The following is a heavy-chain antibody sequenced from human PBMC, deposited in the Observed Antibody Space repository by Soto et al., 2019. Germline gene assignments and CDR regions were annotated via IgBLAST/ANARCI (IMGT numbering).Heavy chain of an antibody. D-gene: IGHD3-16*01. CDR2: ISPYTGNT. Sequence: QVQLVQSGDEVKKPGASVKVSCKASGYIFVNYGIAWVRQAPGQGLEWMGWISPYTGNTHSATKVQGRLTMTTDTSTSNASRDLGILTSDDTAVYYCVMVDNYVTPTPQDVWGQGTTVTVSS. V-gene: IGHV1-18*01. CDR3: VMVDNYVTPTPQDV. CDR1: GYIFVNYG. J-gene: IGHJ6*02.